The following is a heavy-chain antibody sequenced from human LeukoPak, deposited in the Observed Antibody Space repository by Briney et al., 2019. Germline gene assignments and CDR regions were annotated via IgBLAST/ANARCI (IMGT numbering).Heavy chain of an antibody. J-gene: IGHJ6*03. D-gene: IGHD2-2*01. CDR3: AKDEVVPGYYYTDV. CDR1: GFTFSSYG. V-gene: IGHV3-23*01. CDR2: ISAGGDT. Sequence: GGSLRLSCAASGFTFSSYGMSWVRQAPGKGLEWVSTISAGGDTYYADSVKGRFTISRDNSKNKMYLQMNSLNAEDTAVYYCAKDEVVPGYYYTDVWGRGTTVTISS.